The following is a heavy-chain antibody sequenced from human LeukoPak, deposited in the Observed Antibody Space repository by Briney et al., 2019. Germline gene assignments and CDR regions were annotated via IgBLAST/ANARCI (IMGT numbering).Heavy chain of an antibody. CDR1: GFSLSTSGVG. CDR2: LYWDDDK. D-gene: IGHD3-22*01. V-gene: IGHV2-5*02. J-gene: IGHJ4*02. CDR3: AYSPDSSGYFYFEH. Sequence: SGPTLVKPTQTLTLTCTFSGFSLSTSGVGVGWIRQPPGKALEWLAILYWDDDKRYSPSLKSRLTITKDISKNQVVLTVTNVDPVDTATYYGAYSPDSSGYFYFEHWGQGALVTVSS.